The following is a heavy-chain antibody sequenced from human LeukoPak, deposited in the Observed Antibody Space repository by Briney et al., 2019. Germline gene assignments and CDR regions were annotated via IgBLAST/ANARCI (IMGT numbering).Heavy chain of an antibody. Sequence: GGSLRLSCAASGFTVSSNYMSWVRQAPGKGLEWVSLIYSDGRTYYADSVKGRFTISRDNSRNTLYLQMNSLSAEDTAVYYCARAKYNSGLFDYWGQGTLVTVSS. V-gene: IGHV3-53*01. CDR2: IYSDGRT. CDR3: ARAKYNSGLFDY. D-gene: IGHD6-19*01. CDR1: GFTVSSNY. J-gene: IGHJ4*02.